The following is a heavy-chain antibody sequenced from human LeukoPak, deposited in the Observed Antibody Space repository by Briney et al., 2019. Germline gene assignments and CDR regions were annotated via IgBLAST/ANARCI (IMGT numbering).Heavy chain of an antibody. CDR1: GGSISSSSYY. CDR2: TYYSGST. CDR3: AAKYSNWWFDP. J-gene: IGHJ5*02. D-gene: IGHD4-11*01. V-gene: IGHV4-39*01. Sequence: PSETLSLTCTVSGGSISSSSYYWGWIRQPPGKGLEWIGSTYYSGSTYYNPSLKSRVTISVDTSKNQFSLKLSSVTAADTAVYYCAAKYSNWWFDPWGQGTLVTVSS.